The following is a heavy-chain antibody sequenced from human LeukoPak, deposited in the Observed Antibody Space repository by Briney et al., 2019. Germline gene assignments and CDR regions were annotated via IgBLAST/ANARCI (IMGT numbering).Heavy chain of an antibody. CDR2: IYYSGST. CDR1: GECLSISTYY. CDR3: ARNFWSGFPRSYYFDY. D-gene: IGHD3-3*01. V-gene: IGHV4-39*01. Sequence: SETLCLTCTVSGECLSISTYYWACIRHPPGEWLGWIGTIYYSGSTYYKSSLKSRVTISADTSKSQFSLKLTSVTAADTAVYYCARNFWSGFPRSYYFDYWGQGTLVTVSS. J-gene: IGHJ4*02.